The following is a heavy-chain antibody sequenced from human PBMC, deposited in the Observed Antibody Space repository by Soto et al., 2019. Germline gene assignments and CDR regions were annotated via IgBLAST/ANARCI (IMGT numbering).Heavy chain of an antibody. D-gene: IGHD6-13*01. Sequence: EVQLLESGGGLVQPGGSLRLSCAGSGFTFSDYAISWVRQAPGKGLEWVSAMSGSGGSIYYADSVKGRFTISRDNSKNTVYLQMSSLRGEDTAIYYCAKPFGSNWLLDYWGRGTLVTVSS. CDR3: AKPFGSNWLLDY. V-gene: IGHV3-23*01. CDR1: GFTFSDYA. CDR2: MSGSGGSI. J-gene: IGHJ4*02.